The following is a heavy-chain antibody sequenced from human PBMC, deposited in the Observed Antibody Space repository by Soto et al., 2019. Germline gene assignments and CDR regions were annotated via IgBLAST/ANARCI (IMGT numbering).Heavy chain of an antibody. CDR1: GGSFSGYY. CDR2: INHSGST. V-gene: IGHV4-34*01. J-gene: IGHJ4*02. Sequence: QVQLQQWGAGLLKPSETLSLTCAVYGGSFSGYYWSWIRQPPGKGLEWIGEINHSGSTNYNPSLKSPVTISVDTSKNQFSLKLSSVTAADTAVYYCARDVSATSLDYWGQGTLVTVSS. CDR3: ARDVSATSLDY. D-gene: IGHD5-12*01.